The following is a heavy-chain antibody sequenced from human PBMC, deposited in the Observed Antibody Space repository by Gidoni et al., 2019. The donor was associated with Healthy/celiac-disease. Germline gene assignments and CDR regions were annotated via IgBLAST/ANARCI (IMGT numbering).Heavy chain of an antibody. J-gene: IGHJ4*02. D-gene: IGHD6-13*01. CDR3: ARGHSSSWLSYYFDY. CDR1: GGPISSYY. CDR2: IYYSGST. V-gene: IGHV4-59*01. Sequence: QVQLQESGPGLVKPSETLSLTCTVSGGPISSYYWSWIRQPPGKGLEWIGYIYYSGSTNYNPSLTSRVTISVDTSKNQFSLKLSSVTAADTAVYYCARGHSSSWLSYYFDYWGQGTLVTVSS.